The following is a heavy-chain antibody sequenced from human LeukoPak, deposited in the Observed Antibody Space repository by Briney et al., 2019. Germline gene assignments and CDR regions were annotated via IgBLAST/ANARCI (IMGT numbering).Heavy chain of an antibody. Sequence: PSETLSLTCTVSGGSISSGTYYWSWVRQPAGKGLEWIGRIYSSESTNYNPSLKSRVTISVDTSKNQFSLKLSSVTAADTAVYYCARGIGGFSYYFDYWGQGTLVTVSS. J-gene: IGHJ4*02. CDR2: IYSSEST. CDR3: ARGIGGFSYYFDY. D-gene: IGHD4-23*01. V-gene: IGHV4-61*02. CDR1: GGSISSGTYY.